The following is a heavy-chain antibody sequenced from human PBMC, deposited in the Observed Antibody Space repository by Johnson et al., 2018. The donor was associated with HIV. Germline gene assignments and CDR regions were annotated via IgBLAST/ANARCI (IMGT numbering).Heavy chain of an antibody. CDR3: AKDMRELLNLPAFDI. J-gene: IGHJ3*02. V-gene: IGHV3-74*01. CDR2: TNSDGTST. Sequence: VQLVESGGGLLQPGESLRLSCEASGFTFSSYWMHWFRQAPGNGLVWVSHTNSDGTSTSYADSVTGRFTISRDNAKNSLYLQMNSLRAEDTALYYCAKDMRELLNLPAFDIWGQGTMVTVSS. CDR1: GFTFSSYW. D-gene: IGHD1-26*01.